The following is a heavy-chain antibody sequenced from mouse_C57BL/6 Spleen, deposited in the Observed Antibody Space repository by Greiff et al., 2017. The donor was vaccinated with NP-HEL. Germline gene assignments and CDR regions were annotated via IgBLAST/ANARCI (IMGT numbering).Heavy chain of an antibody. V-gene: IGHV1-54*01. Sequence: QVQLQQSGAELVRPGTSVKVSCKASGYAFTNYLIEWVKQRPGQGLEWIGVINPGSGGTNYNEKFKGKATLTADKSSSTAYMQLSSLTSEDSAVYFCARSYYYGSSFDYWGKGTTLTVSS. CDR3: ARSYYYGSSFDY. CDR2: INPGSGGT. J-gene: IGHJ2*01. D-gene: IGHD1-1*01. CDR1: GYAFTNYL.